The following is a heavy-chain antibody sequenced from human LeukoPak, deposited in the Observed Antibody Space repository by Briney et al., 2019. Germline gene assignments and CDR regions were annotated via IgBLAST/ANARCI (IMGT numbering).Heavy chain of an antibody. CDR1: GYTFTGYY. CDR2: INPNSGGT. Sequence: SVKVSCKASGYTFTGYYMHWVRQAPGQGLGWMGWINPNSGGTNYAQKFQGRVTMTRDTSISTAYMELSRLRSDDTAVYYCARESDCSGGSCYPWWFDPWGQGTLVTVS. V-gene: IGHV1-2*02. D-gene: IGHD2-15*01. CDR3: ARESDCSGGSCYPWWFDP. J-gene: IGHJ5*02.